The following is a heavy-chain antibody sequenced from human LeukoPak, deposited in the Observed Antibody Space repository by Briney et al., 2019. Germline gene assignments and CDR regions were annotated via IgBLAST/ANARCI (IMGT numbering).Heavy chain of an antibody. Sequence: SETLSLTCAVYGGSFSGYYWSWIRQPPGKGLEWIGEINHSGSTNYNPSLKSRVSISVDTSRNQFSLKLSSVTAADTAVYYCARGMGSIAADCFDYWGQGTLVTVSS. CDR3: ARGMGSIAADCFDY. D-gene: IGHD6-13*01. V-gene: IGHV4-34*01. CDR2: INHSGST. J-gene: IGHJ4*02. CDR1: GGSFSGYY.